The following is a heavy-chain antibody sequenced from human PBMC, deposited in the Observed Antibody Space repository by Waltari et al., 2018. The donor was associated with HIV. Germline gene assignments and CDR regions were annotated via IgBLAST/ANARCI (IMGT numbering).Heavy chain of an antibody. CDR1: GFTFASYW. Sequence: EVQLVQSGGGLLQPGGSLRLSCAASGFTFASYWMHWVRQAPGKGLEWVSRINTDGSSTTFADSVEGRFTISRDNAKNTLYLQMNSLRVEDTAVYYCAIVSSWYSPNMDVWGQGTTVTVS. J-gene: IGHJ6*02. CDR3: AIVSSWYSPNMDV. D-gene: IGHD6-13*01. V-gene: IGHV3-74*03. CDR2: INTDGSST.